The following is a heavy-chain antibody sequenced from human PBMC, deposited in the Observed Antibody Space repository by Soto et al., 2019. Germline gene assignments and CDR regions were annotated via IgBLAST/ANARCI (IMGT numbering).Heavy chain of an antibody. D-gene: IGHD3-10*01. J-gene: IGHJ5*02. Sequence: GGSLRLSCAASGFTFSSYGMHWVRQAPGKGLEWVAVIWYDGSNKYYADSVKGRFTISRDNSKNTLYLQMNSLRAEDTAVYYCATRTYGSGTLDFGGAWGQGTLVTVSS. CDR3: ATRTYGSGTLDFGGA. V-gene: IGHV3-33*01. CDR1: GFTFSSYG. CDR2: IWYDGSNK.